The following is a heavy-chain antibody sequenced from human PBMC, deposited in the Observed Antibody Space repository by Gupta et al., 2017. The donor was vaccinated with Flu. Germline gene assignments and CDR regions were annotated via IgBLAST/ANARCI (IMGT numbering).Heavy chain of an antibody. CDR2: IHPANGNT. CDR1: GYSFSNYA. CDR3: ARGYSTTYLDY. V-gene: IGHV1-3*01. J-gene: IGHJ4*02. Sequence: GYSFSNYALHWVRQAPGQSLEWMGWIHPANGNTKYSQHFQDRVTITRDTSARTVYMELSSLKSDDTAVYYCARGYSTTYLDYWGQGALVTVS. D-gene: IGHD4-4*01.